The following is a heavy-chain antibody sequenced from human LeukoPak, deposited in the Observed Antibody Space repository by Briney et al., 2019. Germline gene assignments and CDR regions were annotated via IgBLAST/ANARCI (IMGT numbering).Heavy chain of an antibody. CDR2: IYVGGDT. CDR3: ASRGGFFGMDV. Sequence: GGSLRLSCAASGFTVSSDYMSWVRQAPGKGLEWVSLIYVGGDTYYADSVKGRFTISRDNSKNTLYLQMNSLRAEDTAVYFCASRGGFFGMDVWGQGTTVTVSS. D-gene: IGHD1-26*01. J-gene: IGHJ6*02. CDR1: GFTVSSDY. V-gene: IGHV3-53*01.